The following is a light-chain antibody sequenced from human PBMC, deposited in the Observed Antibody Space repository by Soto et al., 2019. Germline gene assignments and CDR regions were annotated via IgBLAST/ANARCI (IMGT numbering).Light chain of an antibody. V-gene: IGKV1-9*01. J-gene: IGKJ4*01. CDR1: QVISKY. CDR2: LAS. CDR3: QYLNSLPLT. Sequence: IQLTQSPSSLSASVGDRVTITCRASQVISKYLAWYQQKPGTAPKLLIYLASTLQGGVPSRFSGSGSGTDFSLTISSLQPEDVATYYCQYLNSLPLTFGGGTKVEIK.